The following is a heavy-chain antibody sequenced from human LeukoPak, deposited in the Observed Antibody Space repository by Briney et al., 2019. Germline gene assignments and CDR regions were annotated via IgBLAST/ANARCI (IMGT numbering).Heavy chain of an antibody. CDR3: ARDEGPVP. Sequence: ASVKVPCKASGGTFSSYAISWVRQAPGQGLEWMGRIITILGIANYAQKFQGRVTITADKSTSAAYMELSSLRSEDTAVYYCARDEGPVPWGQGTLVTVSS. CDR1: GGTFSSYA. V-gene: IGHV1-69*04. J-gene: IGHJ5*02. CDR2: IITILGIA.